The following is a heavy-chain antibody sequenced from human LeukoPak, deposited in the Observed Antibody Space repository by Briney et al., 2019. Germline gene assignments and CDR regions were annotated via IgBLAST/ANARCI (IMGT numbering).Heavy chain of an antibody. Sequence: GGSLRLSCAASGFIVSSNYMSWVRQAPGKGLEWVSYISSSGSTIYYADSVKGRFTISRDNAKNSLYLQMNSLRAEDTAVYYCARERTHYGMDVWGQGTTVTVSS. CDR2: ISSSGSTI. CDR3: ARERTHYGMDV. V-gene: IGHV3-11*04. CDR1: GFIVSSNY. J-gene: IGHJ6*02.